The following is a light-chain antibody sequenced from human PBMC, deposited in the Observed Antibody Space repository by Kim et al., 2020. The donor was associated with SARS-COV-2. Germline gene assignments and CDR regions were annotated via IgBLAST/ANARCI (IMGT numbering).Light chain of an antibody. CDR1: TGGVTSDHY. CDR3: FLSYSGARV. J-gene: IGLJ3*02. Sequence: PGATVTLTCGSSTGGVTSDHYPYWLQQKPGQAPRTLIYDTNNKHSWAPARFSGSLLRGKAALTLSAAQPEDEADYYCFLSYSGARVFGGGTQLTVL. CDR2: DTN. V-gene: IGLV7-46*01.